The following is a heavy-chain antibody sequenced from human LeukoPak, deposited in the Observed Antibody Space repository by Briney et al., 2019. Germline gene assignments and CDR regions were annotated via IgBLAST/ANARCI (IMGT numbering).Heavy chain of an antibody. J-gene: IGHJ4*02. CDR3: ARRYYDFWSGYYNY. D-gene: IGHD3-3*01. CDR2: INHSGST. CDR1: GGSFSGYY. Sequence: PSETLSLTCAVYGGSFSGYYWSWIRQPPGKGLEWIGEINHSGSTNYNPSLKSRVTISVDTSKNQFSLKLSPVTAADTAVYYCARRYYDFWSGYYNYWGQGTLVTVSS. V-gene: IGHV4-34*01.